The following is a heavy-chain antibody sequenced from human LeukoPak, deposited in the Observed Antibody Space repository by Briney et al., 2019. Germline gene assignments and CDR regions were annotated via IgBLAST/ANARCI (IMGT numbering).Heavy chain of an antibody. CDR2: INHDGSEK. Sequence: GGSLRLSCAASGFTFSSYWMSWVRQAPGKGLEGVANINHDGSEKYYVDSVKGRFTISRDNAKNSLYLQMNSLRTEDTAVYYCARAHVTGVDAFDIWGQGTMVTVSS. V-gene: IGHV3-7*01. J-gene: IGHJ3*02. D-gene: IGHD2-21*02. CDR3: ARAHVTGVDAFDI. CDR1: GFTFSSYW.